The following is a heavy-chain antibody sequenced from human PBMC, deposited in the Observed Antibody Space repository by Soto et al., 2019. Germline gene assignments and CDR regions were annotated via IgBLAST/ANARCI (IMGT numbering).Heavy chain of an antibody. V-gene: IGHV1-18*01. Sequence: ASVKVSCKASGYTFTSYGISWVRQAPGQGLEWMGWISAYNGNTNYAQKFQGRVTITADESTSTAYMELSSLRSENTAVYYCARAPPALREFYYYYGMDVWGQGTTVTVSS. CDR3: ARAPPALREFYYYYGMDV. CDR1: GYTFTSYG. J-gene: IGHJ6*02. CDR2: ISAYNGNT.